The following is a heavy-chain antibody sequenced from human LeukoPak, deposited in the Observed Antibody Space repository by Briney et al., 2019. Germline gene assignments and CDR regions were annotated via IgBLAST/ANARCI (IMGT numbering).Heavy chain of an antibody. CDR3: ARSYYYDSSGYYSDY. V-gene: IGHV5-51*01. D-gene: IGHD3-22*01. CDR2: IYPGDSDT. Sequence: GESLKISCKGSGYSFTSYWIGWVRKMPGKGLEWLGIIYPGDSDTRYSPSFQGQVTISADKSISTAYLQWSSLKASGTAIYYCARSYYYDSSGYYSDYWGQGTLVTVSS. CDR1: GYSFTSYW. J-gene: IGHJ4*02.